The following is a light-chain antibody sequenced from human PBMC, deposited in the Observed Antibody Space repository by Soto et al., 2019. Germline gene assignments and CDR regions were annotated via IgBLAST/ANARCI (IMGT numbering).Light chain of an antibody. CDR3: XXXYSTPLT. V-gene: IGKV1-39*01. CDR1: QSISNY. Sequence: DIQMTQSPSSLSASVGDRVTITCRASQSISNYLNWYQQKPGKAPKLLIYAASSLQGDVPSRFSGSGSGTDFTLTISSLQPXXXXXXXXXXXYSTPLTFGPGTKVDIK. J-gene: IGKJ3*01. CDR2: AAS.